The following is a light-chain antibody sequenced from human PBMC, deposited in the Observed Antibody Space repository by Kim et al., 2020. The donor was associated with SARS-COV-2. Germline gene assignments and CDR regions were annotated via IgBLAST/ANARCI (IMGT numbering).Light chain of an antibody. J-gene: IGLJ2*01. CDR2: QDS. CDR3: QAWDNSTHVV. V-gene: IGLV3-1*01. Sequence: SPGQTASITCSGDKLGDKYACWYQQKPGQSPVLVIYQDSKRPSGIPERFSGSNSGNTATLTISGTQAMDEADYYCQAWDNSTHVVFGGGTQLTVL. CDR1: KLGDKY.